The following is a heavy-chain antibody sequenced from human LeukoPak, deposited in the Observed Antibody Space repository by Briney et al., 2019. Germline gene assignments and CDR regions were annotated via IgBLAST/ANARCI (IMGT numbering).Heavy chain of an antibody. Sequence: GGSLRLSCAASGFTFSSYAMNWVRQAPGKGLEWVSSISGSGGSTYYADSVKGRFTISRDNSKNTLYLQMNSLRAEDTAVYFCARDRYYYDSSGYWGQPNYYYYYGMAVGAQGPTVPVSS. CDR3: ARDRYYYDSSGYWGQPNYYYYYGMAV. CDR2: ISGSGGST. CDR1: GFTFSSYA. D-gene: IGHD3-22*01. V-gene: IGHV3-23*01. J-gene: IGHJ6*02.